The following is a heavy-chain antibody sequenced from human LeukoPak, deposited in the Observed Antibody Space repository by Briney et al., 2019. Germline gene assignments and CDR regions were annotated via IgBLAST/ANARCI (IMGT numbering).Heavy chain of an antibody. J-gene: IGHJ6*04. D-gene: IGHD4-17*01. Sequence: GRSLRLYCAVSGFNVSDSYMIWVRQAPGKGQEWVSIIFSGGSTYYADSVKGRFMISRVTSKNTMYLQMNSLRAEDTAVYYCASTYGDHGYGLDVWGEGTTVTVSS. V-gene: IGHV3-66*01. CDR1: GFNVSDSY. CDR3: ASTYGDHGYGLDV. CDR2: IFSGGST.